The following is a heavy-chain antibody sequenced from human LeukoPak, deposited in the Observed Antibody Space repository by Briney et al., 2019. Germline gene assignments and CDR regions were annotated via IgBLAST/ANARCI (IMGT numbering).Heavy chain of an antibody. Sequence: GASVKVSCKASGYTFTSYDINWVRQATGQGLEWMGWMNPNSGNTNYAQKLQGRVTMTTDTSTSTAYMELRSLRSDDTAVYYCARDHDSSSWYHYYYYMDVWGKGTTVTVSS. CDR1: GYTFTSYD. V-gene: IGHV1-18*01. D-gene: IGHD6-13*01. J-gene: IGHJ6*03. CDR3: ARDHDSSSWYHYYYYMDV. CDR2: MNPNSGNT.